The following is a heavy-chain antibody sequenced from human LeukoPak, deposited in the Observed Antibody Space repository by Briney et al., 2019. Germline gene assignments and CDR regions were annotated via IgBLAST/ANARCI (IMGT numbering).Heavy chain of an antibody. CDR2: ISSTSAYT. V-gene: IGHV3-11*05. CDR1: GFTFGDFY. CDR3: ARDHYYDTSGYIDY. J-gene: IGHJ4*02. D-gene: IGHD3-22*01. Sequence: PGGSLRLSCAASGFTFGDFYMSRIRQAPGKGLEWVSYISSTSAYTNYADSVKGRFTISRDDAKNSLYLQMSSLRVEDTAVYYCARDHYYDTSGYIDYWGQGSLVTVSS.